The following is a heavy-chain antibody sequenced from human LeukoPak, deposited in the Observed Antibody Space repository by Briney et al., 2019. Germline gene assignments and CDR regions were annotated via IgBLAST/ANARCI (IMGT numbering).Heavy chain of an antibody. V-gene: IGHV4-59*08. Sequence: SETLSLTCTVSGGSISSYYWSWIRQPPGKGLEWIGYIYYSGSTNYNPSLKSRVTISVDTSKNQFSLKLSSVTAADTAVYYCARQPSSMSYYYYYGMDVWGQGTTVTVSS. CDR2: IYYSGST. CDR1: GGSISSYY. D-gene: IGHD6-6*01. J-gene: IGHJ6*02. CDR3: ARQPSSMSYYYYYGMDV.